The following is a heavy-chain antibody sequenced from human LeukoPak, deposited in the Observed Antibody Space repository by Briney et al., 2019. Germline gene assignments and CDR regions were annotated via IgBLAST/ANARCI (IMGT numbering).Heavy chain of an antibody. J-gene: IGHJ5*02. CDR2: VDPEDGET. D-gene: IGHD2-2*01. V-gene: IGHV1-69-2*01. Sequence: ATVKISCNVSRYTFTDYYMHWVQQAPGKGLEWMGLVDPEDGETIYAEKFQGRVTITADTSTDTAYMELSSLRSEDTAVYYCATNPRYCSSTSCYFPWGQGTLVTVSS. CDR3: ATNPRYCSSTSCYFP. CDR1: RYTFTDYY.